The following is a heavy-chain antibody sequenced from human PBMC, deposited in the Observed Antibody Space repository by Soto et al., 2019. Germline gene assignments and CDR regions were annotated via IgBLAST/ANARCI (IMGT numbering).Heavy chain of an antibody. Sequence: GGSLRLSCAASGFTFSSYWMSWVRQAPGKGLEWVSYISNSSSTIYYADSVKGRFTISRDNAKNSLYLQMNSLRAEDTAVYYCARDSGYSYGPLDYWGQGTLVTVSS. CDR3: ARDSGYSYGPLDY. CDR2: ISNSSSTI. J-gene: IGHJ4*02. D-gene: IGHD5-18*01. CDR1: GFTFSSYW. V-gene: IGHV3-48*01.